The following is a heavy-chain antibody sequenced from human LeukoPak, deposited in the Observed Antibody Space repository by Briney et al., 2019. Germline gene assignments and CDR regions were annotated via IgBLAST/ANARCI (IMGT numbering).Heavy chain of an antibody. J-gene: IGHJ4*02. CDR2: ISPNNGDT. V-gene: IGHV1-2*02. CDR3: VRSPIGASAY. Sequence: ASVKVSCKPSGYTFTDSYIYWVRQAPGVGLQWMGWISPNNGDTKYAEDFQDRVTMTRDTSISTAHMELTGLTPDDTAVYYCVRSPIGASAYWGRGTLVTVSS. CDR1: GYTFTDSY. D-gene: IGHD3-10*01.